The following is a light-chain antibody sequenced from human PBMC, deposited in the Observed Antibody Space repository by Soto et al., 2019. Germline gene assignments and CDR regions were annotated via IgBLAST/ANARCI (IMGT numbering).Light chain of an antibody. Sequence: NFMLTQPHSVSESPGKTITISCTRSSGSVASTYVQWYQQRPGSAPTTVIYEDKHRPSGVPDRCSGSIDSSSNSASLTISGLKTEDEADYYCQSYDSSNQVFGTGTKLTVL. CDR3: QSYDSSNQV. J-gene: IGLJ1*01. V-gene: IGLV6-57*04. CDR2: EDK. CDR1: SGSVASTY.